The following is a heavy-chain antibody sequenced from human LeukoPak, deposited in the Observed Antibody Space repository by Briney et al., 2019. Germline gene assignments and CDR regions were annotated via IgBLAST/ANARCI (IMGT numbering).Heavy chain of an antibody. CDR3: ARHEEEDGYNAKTIDY. CDR1: SDSISSSSNY. D-gene: IGHD5-24*01. V-gene: IGHV4-39*01. CDR2: IYYSGHT. J-gene: IGHJ4*02. Sequence: SETLSLTCTVSSDSISSSSNYWPWVRQSPGKGLEWIVAIYYSGHTYYNPSLKSRITMSVDTSKNQFSLKVSYVTAADTAVYYCARHEEEDGYNAKTIDYWGQGTLVTVYS.